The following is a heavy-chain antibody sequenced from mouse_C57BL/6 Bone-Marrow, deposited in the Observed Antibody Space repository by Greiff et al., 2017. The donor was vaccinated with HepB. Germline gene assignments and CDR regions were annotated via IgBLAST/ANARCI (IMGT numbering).Heavy chain of an antibody. D-gene: IGHD1-1*01. CDR1: GYSITSGYY. CDR3: ASSLYYYGSSYGY. CDR2: ISYDGSN. V-gene: IGHV3-6*01. Sequence: DVQLQESGPGLVKPSQSLSLTCSVTGYSITSGYYWNWIRQFPGNKLEWMGYISYDGSNNYNPSLKNRITITRDTSKNQFFLKLNSVTTEDTATYYGASSLYYYGSSYGYWGQGTTLTVSS. J-gene: IGHJ2*01.